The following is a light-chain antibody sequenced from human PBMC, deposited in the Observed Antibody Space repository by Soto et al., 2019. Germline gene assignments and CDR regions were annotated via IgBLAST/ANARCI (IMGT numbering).Light chain of an antibody. J-gene: IGLJ1*01. CDR2: EVS. CDR1: SSDVGGYNY. Sequence: QSVLTQPPSASGSPGQSVTISCTGTSSDVGGYNYVSWYQHHPGKAPKLMIFEVSKRPSGVPDRLSGSKSGNTASLTVSGLQAEDEADYYCSSYAGSNNPYVFGTGTKVTVL. CDR3: SSYAGSNNPYV. V-gene: IGLV2-8*01.